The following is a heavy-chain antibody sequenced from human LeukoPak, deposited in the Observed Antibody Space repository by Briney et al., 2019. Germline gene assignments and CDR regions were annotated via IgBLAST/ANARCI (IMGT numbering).Heavy chain of an antibody. CDR3: ARNNYYDSSGYYS. CDR1: GGSISSSHYY. CDR2: IYYSGRT. D-gene: IGHD3-22*01. Sequence: PSETLSLTCTVSGGSISSSHYYWGWIRQPPGKGLEWIGSIYYSGRTYYNPSLKSRVTISVDTSKNQFSLKLTSVTAADTAVYFCARNNYYDSSGYYSWGQGTLVTVSS. V-gene: IGHV4-39*01. J-gene: IGHJ4*02.